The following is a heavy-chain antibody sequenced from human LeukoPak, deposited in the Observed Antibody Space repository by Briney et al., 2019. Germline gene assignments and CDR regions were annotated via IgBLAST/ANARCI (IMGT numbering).Heavy chain of an antibody. Sequence: SETLSLTCAVYGGSLSAYYWTWIRQPPGKGLEWIGEINHGGSTNYNPSLKSRVTISIDTSKNQFSLKLSSVTAADTAVYYCAKGPDDILTGYWFGYYYMDVWGKGTTVTISS. D-gene: IGHD3-9*01. CDR3: AKGPDDILTGYWFGYYYMDV. J-gene: IGHJ6*03. V-gene: IGHV4-34*01. CDR1: GGSLSAYY. CDR2: INHGGST.